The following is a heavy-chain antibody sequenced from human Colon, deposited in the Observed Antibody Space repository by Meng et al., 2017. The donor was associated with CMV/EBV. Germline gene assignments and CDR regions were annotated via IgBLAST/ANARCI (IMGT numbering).Heavy chain of an antibody. CDR1: GFTFSDYY. V-gene: IGHV3-11*04. Sequence: GGSLRLSCAASGFTFSDYYMSWIRQAPGKGLEWVSYISSSGSTIYYADSVKGRFTISRDNAKNSLYLQMNSLRAEDTDVYYCATSPHGYYYDSSGYFGRYYYYGMDVWGQGTTVTVSS. CDR2: ISSSGSTI. CDR3: ATSPHGYYYDSSGYFGRYYYYGMDV. D-gene: IGHD3-22*01. J-gene: IGHJ6*02.